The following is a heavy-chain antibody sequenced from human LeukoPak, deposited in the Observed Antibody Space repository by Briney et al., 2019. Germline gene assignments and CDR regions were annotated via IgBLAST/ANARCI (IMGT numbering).Heavy chain of an antibody. CDR2: IYSGGST. D-gene: IGHD6-13*01. J-gene: IGHJ6*02. Sequence: PGGSLRPSCAASGFTVSSNYMSWVRQAPGKGLEWVSVIYSGGSTYYADSVKGRFTISRDNSKNTLYLQMNSLRAEDTAVYYCARDRWSSSWHGYYYYYGMDVWGQGTTVTVSS. CDR1: GFTVSSNY. CDR3: ARDRWSSSWHGYYYYYGMDV. V-gene: IGHV3-66*01.